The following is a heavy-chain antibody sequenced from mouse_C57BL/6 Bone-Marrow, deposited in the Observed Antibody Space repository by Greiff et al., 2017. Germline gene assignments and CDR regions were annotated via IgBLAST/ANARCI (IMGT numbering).Heavy chain of an antibody. Sequence: EVQLQQSGAELVRPGASVKLSCTASGFNIKDDYMHWVKQRPEQGLEWIGWIDPENGDTEYASKFQGKATITADTSSNTAYLQLSSLTSEDTAVYYCTTHGHRFADWGQGTLVTVSA. CDR3: TTHGHRFAD. V-gene: IGHV14-4*01. CDR2: IDPENGDT. J-gene: IGHJ3*01. CDR1: GFNIKDDY. D-gene: IGHD1-1*02.